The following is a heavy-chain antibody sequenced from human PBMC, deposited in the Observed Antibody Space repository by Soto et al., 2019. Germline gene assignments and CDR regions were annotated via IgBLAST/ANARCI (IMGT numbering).Heavy chain of an antibody. CDR3: ARAAMGGSSWPFDY. CDR2: IYHSGST. D-gene: IGHD6-13*01. J-gene: IGHJ4*02. CDR1: GGSISSSNW. Sequence: QVQLQESGPGLVTPSGTLSLTCAVSGGSISSSNWWSWVRQPPGKGLEWIGAIYHSGSTNYNPSLKSRVAISVDKSKNLSSLKLSSVTAAATAVYYCARAAMGGSSWPFDYWGQGTLVTVSS. V-gene: IGHV4-4*02.